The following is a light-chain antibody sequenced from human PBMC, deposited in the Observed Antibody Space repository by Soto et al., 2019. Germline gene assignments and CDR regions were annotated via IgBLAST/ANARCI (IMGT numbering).Light chain of an antibody. Sequence: QSALTQPASVSGSPGQSITISCTGTSSDVGGYNYVSWYQQHPGKAPKLMIYDVSNRPSGVSNRFSGSKSGNTASLTISGLQAEDEADYYCSSYTSSSTRRAFGTGTKLTVL. CDR1: SSDVGGYNY. V-gene: IGLV2-14*01. J-gene: IGLJ1*01. CDR2: DVS. CDR3: SSYTSSSTRRA.